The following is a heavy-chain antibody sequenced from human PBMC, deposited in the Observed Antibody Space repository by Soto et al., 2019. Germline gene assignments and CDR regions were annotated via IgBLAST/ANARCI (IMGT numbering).Heavy chain of an antibody. CDR3: ARGLRQLVLSQKFDY. CDR1: GYTFNNYG. D-gene: IGHD6-13*01. CDR2: ISTYAGNT. J-gene: IGHJ4*02. Sequence: RASVKVSCKASGYTFNNYGITWVRQAPGQGLEWMGWISTYAGNTEYAQSLQGRVTLTTDTSTSAVYMELRSLRSDDTAVYFCARGLRQLVLSQKFDYWGQGTLVTVSS. V-gene: IGHV1-18*04.